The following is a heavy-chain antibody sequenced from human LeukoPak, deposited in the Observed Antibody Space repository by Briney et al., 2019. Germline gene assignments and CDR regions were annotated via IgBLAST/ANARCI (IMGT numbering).Heavy chain of an antibody. J-gene: IGHJ6*03. CDR1: GFTFSSYG. Sequence: GGSLRLSCAASGFTFSSYGMHWVRQAPGKGLEWVAFIRYDGSNKYYADSVKGRFTISRDNSKNTLYLQMNSLRAEDTAVYYCAKTHIVIVPTNMDVWGKGTTATVSS. CDR3: AKTHIVIVPTNMDV. V-gene: IGHV3-30*02. D-gene: IGHD2/OR15-2a*01. CDR2: IRYDGSNK.